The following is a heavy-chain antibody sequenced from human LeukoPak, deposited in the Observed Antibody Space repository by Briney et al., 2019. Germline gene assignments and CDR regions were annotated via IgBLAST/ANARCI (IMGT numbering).Heavy chain of an antibody. Sequence: PGGSLRLSCAASGFTFSSYAMHWVRQAPGKGLEWVAVISYDGSNKYYADSVKGRFTISRDNSKNTLYLQMNSQRAKDTAVYYCARVGAGYDSSGYYIPGFYFDYWGQGTLVTVSS. D-gene: IGHD3-22*01. CDR1: GFTFSSYA. J-gene: IGHJ4*02. CDR3: ARVGAGYDSSGYYIPGFYFDY. V-gene: IGHV3-30-3*01. CDR2: ISYDGSNK.